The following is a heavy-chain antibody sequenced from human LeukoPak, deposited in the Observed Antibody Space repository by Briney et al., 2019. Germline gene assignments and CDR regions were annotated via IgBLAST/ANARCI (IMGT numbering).Heavy chain of an antibody. CDR2: IHFDGSNK. V-gene: IGHV3-30*02. J-gene: IGHJ4*02. CDR3: AKGGVQLERLAYIDY. D-gene: IGHD1-1*01. Sequence: GGSLRLSCTASGFALSNYGMHWVRQAPGKGLEWVAFIHFDGSNKYYVASVKGRFTISRDNSKNTVYLQLSSLRVEDTAVYYCAKGGVQLERLAYIDYWGQGTLVTVSS. CDR1: GFALSNYG.